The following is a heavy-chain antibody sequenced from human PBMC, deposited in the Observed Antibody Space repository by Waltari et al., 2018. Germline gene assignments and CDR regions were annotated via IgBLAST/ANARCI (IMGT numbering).Heavy chain of an antibody. Sequence: EVQLVESGGGLVQPGGYLRLSCAASGFTFSSYWMSWVRQAPGKGREWGANIKQDGSEKYYVDSVNGRFTISGDNANNSLYLQMNSLRAEDTAVYYCARDGSGWYYFDYWGQGTLVTVSS. CDR3: ARDGSGWYYFDY. V-gene: IGHV3-7*01. CDR1: GFTFSSYW. CDR2: IKQDGSEK. J-gene: IGHJ4*02. D-gene: IGHD6-19*01.